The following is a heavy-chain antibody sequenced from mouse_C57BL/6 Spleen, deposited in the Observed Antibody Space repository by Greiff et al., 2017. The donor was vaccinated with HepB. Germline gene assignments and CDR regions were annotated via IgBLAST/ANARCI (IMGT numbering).Heavy chain of an antibody. J-gene: IGHJ2*01. CDR3: ARDQSFFDY. CDR2: INYDGSST. CDR1: GFTFSDYY. V-gene: IGHV5-16*01. Sequence: EVKVVESEGGLVQPGSSMKLSCTASGFTFSDYYMAWVRQVPEKGLEWVANINYDGSSTYYLDSLKSRFIISRDNAKNILYLQMSSLKSEDTATYYCARDQSFFDYWGQGTTLTVSS.